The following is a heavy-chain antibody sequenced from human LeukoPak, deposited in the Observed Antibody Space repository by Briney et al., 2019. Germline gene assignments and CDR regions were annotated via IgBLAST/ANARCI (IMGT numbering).Heavy chain of an antibody. J-gene: IGHJ4*02. CDR3: ARDRRGVATPPYPGDY. V-gene: IGHV3-48*04. CDR2: ISSSSSTI. Sequence: QTGGSLRLSCAASGFTFSSYSMNWVRQAPGKGLEWVSYISSSSSTIYYADSVKGRFTISRDNAKNSLYLQMNSLRAEDTAVYYCARDRRGVATPPYPGDYWGQGTLVTVSS. CDR1: GFTFSSYS. D-gene: IGHD2-2*02.